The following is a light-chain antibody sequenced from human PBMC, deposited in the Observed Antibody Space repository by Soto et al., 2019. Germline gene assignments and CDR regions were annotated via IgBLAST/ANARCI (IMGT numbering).Light chain of an antibody. Sequence: QSALTQPRSVSGSPGQSVTISCTGTSSDVGGYNFVSWYQQHPGKVPKLMIYDVSQRPSGVPDRFSGSKSGNTASLTISGLQAEDEADYYCGSYAGSYSLFGGGTKLTVL. V-gene: IGLV2-11*01. CDR1: SSDVGGYNF. CDR3: GSYAGSYSL. CDR2: DVS. J-gene: IGLJ2*01.